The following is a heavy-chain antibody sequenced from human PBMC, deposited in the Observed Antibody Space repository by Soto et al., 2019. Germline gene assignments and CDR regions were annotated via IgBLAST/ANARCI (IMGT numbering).Heavy chain of an antibody. V-gene: IGHV1-69*12. J-gene: IGHJ5*02. CDR3: ARLTLFLEQENNWFDP. CDR1: GGTFSSYA. Sequence: QVQLVQSGAEVKKPGSSVKVSCKASGGTFSSYAISWVRQAPGQGLEWMGGIIPIFGTANYAQKFQGRVTITADESTSTAYMELSSLRSEHTAVYYCARLTLFLEQENNWFDPSGQGTLVTVSS. D-gene: IGHD3-3*01. CDR2: IIPIFGTA.